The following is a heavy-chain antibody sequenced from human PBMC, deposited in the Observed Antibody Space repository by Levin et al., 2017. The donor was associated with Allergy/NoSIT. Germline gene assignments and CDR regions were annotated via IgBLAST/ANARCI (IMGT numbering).Heavy chain of an antibody. J-gene: IGHJ5*02. D-gene: IGHD3-10*01. CDR2: IYSSGRT. CDR3: AGGEDYYGSGNWFDP. V-gene: IGHV4-61*01. Sequence: GSLRLSCTVSGGSVSSGTYYWNWIRQPPGKGLEWIGYIYSSGRTKYNPSLKSRVTISVDTSKNQFSLKLSSVTAADTAVYFCAGGEDYYGSGNWFDPWGQGTLVTVSS. CDR1: GGSVSSGTYY.